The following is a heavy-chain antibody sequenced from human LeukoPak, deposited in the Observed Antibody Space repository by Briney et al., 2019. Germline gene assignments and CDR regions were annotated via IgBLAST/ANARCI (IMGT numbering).Heavy chain of an antibody. V-gene: IGHV3-15*01. Sequence: GGSLRLSCAASGLPFSNYGMHWVRQAPGKGLEWVGRIKSKTDGGTTDYAAPVKGRFTISRDDSKNTLYLQMNSLKTEDTAVYYCTTDTLLWFGELLSEYFQHWGQGTLVTVSS. CDR2: IKSKTDGGTT. J-gene: IGHJ1*01. D-gene: IGHD3-10*01. CDR3: TTDTLLWFGELLSEYFQH. CDR1: GLPFSNYG.